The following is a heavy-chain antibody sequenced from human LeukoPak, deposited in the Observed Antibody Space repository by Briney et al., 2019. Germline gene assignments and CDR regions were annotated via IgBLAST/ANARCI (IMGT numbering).Heavy chain of an antibody. J-gene: IGHJ5*02. V-gene: IGHV4-38-2*02. CDR1: GYSISSGYY. CDR2: FYYGGST. CDR3: ARNYYDSSDYFDP. Sequence: PSETLSLTCTVSGYSISSGYYWGWIRRPPGTRLEWIGSFYYGGSTYYNPSLKSRVTISVDTSKNQFSLKLSSVTAADTAVYYCARNYYDSSDYFDPWGQGALVTVSS. D-gene: IGHD3-22*01.